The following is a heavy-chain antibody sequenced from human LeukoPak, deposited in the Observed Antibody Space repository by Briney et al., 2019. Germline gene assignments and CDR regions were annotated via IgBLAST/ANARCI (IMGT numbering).Heavy chain of an antibody. J-gene: IGHJ3*02. CDR3: AKEVATYDFWSGPNAFDI. Sequence: GGSLRLSCAASGFTFTTYAMSWVRQASGKGLAWVSAISGSGGNTYYADSVKGRFTISRDNSKNTLYLQINSLRDEDTAIYYCAKEVATYDFWSGPNAFDIWGQGTMVTVSS. V-gene: IGHV3-23*01. D-gene: IGHD3-3*01. CDR1: GFTFTTYA. CDR2: ISGSGGNT.